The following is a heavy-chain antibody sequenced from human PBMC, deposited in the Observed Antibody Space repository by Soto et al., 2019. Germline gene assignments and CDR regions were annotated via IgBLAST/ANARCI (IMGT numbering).Heavy chain of an antibody. Sequence: NPSETLSLTCTVSGGSISSYYWSWIRQPPGKGLEWIGYIYYSGSTNYNPSLKSRVTISVDTSKNQFSLKLSSVTAADTAVYYCARDRAMVRGTRHYYYYGMDVWGQGTTVTVSS. CDR2: IYYSGST. D-gene: IGHD3-10*01. V-gene: IGHV4-59*01. CDR3: ARDRAMVRGTRHYYYYGMDV. J-gene: IGHJ6*02. CDR1: GGSISSYY.